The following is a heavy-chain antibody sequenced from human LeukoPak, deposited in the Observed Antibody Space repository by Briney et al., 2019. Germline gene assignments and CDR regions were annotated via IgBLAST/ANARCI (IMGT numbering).Heavy chain of an antibody. D-gene: IGHD5-24*01. V-gene: IGHV3-66*01. CDR1: GFTFNNPW. J-gene: IGHJ4*02. CDR3: ARGDGYNFFDS. CDR2: FYIDGNT. Sequence: GGSLRLSCAASGFTFNNPWMSWVRQAPGKGLEWVSVFYIDGNTYYADSVRGRFTISRDNSKNTVYLQMNSLRAEDTALYYCARGDGYNFFDSWGQGTLVTVSS.